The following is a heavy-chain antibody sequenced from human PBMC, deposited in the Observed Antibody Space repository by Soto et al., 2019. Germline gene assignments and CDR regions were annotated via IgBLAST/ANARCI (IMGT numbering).Heavy chain of an antibody. D-gene: IGHD6-13*01. CDR1: GYTFTSYV. Sequence: ALLNVYCKTSGYTFTSYVISRVRQAPGQGLEWMAWINPYNGNTKYAEKFLGRVTVTTDTSTATAYMEVRSLTSDDTAVFYCARVGVGLAAPRVWPYWGQGTPVTVSS. V-gene: IGHV1-18*01. CDR2: INPYNGNT. J-gene: IGHJ4*02. CDR3: ARVGVGLAAPRVWPY.